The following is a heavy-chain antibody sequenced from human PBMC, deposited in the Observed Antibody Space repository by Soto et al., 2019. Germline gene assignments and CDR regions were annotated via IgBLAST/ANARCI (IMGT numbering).Heavy chain of an antibody. CDR1: GYTFTSYD. V-gene: IGHV1-8*01. CDR3: ARGGWVRGTYGMDV. Sequence: QVQLVQSGAEVKKPGASVKVSCKASGYTFTSYDINWVRQATGPGLEWMGWMNPNSGNTGYAQKFQGRVTMTRNSSISTAYMELSSLRSEDTAVYYCARGGWVRGTYGMDVWGQGTTVTVSS. CDR2: MNPNSGNT. J-gene: IGHJ6*02. D-gene: IGHD3-10*01.